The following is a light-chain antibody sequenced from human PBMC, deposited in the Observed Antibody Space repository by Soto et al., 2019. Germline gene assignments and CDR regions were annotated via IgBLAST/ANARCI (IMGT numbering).Light chain of an antibody. V-gene: IGKV1-39*01. CDR3: QQGYSSAIT. Sequence: DIQMTQSPSSLSASVGDTVTITCRASQSIGKHLTWYQQKPGKAPKFLIYSVSSLQSGVPSRFSGSGSGTDFTLSINSLQPEDFATYYCQQGYSSAITFGQGTRLEI. J-gene: IGKJ5*01. CDR2: SVS. CDR1: QSIGKH.